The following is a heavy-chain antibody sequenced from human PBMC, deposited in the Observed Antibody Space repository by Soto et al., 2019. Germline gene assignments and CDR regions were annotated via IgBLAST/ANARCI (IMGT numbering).Heavy chain of an antibody. J-gene: IGHJ2*01. V-gene: IGHV3-23*01. Sequence: EMQLSESGGGFIQPGGSLRLSCAASGFDFDRHAINWVRQAPGEGLEWVSSISGGGVNTYYADSVKGRFTITGDTIKRAVCWIKNYLNILDMAVYFCGKERTGDLVWYFNLWGRGTLVTVSS. D-gene: IGHD2-21*01. CDR2: ISGGGVNT. CDR3: GKERTGDLVWYFNL. CDR1: GFDFDRHA.